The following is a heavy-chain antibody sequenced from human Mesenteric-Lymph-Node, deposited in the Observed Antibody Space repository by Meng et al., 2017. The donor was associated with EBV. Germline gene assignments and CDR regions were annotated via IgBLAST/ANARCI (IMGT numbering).Heavy chain of an antibody. CDR2: ISYDGSHI. CDR3: AKDVVYDNSGYYPLDH. D-gene: IGHD3-22*01. CDR1: GFCFSSHA. V-gene: IGHV3-30*18. J-gene: IGHJ4*02. Sequence: ASGGGVDQAGRSLRLSCAASGFCFSSHAMHWVRQVPGKGLEWGAGISYDGSHIYYADSVKCRFTISRDNSNNTLYLQMSSLRVEDSAVYFCAKDVVYDNSGYYPLDHWGQGTLVTVSS.